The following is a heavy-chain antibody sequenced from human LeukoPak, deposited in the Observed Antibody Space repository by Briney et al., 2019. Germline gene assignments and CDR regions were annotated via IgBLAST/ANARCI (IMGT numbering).Heavy chain of an antibody. CDR2: INANDGGT. V-gene: IGHV1-2*06. Sequence: ASVKVSCKASGNTFTGYFIHWVRQAPGQGLEWMGRINANDGGTQYAQHFQGRVTMTRDTSTNTAYMELSSLTSDDTALFYCAREILVLTGTKLYYFDYWGQGTLVTVSP. CDR1: GNTFTGYF. J-gene: IGHJ4*02. D-gene: IGHD1-7*01. CDR3: AREILVLTGTKLYYFDY.